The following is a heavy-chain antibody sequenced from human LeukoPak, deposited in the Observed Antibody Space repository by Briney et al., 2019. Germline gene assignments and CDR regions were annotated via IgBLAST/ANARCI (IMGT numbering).Heavy chain of an antibody. V-gene: IGHV3-74*01. D-gene: IGHD4-17*01. CDR2: INSDGSST. CDR3: AKGGATVIDY. J-gene: IGHJ4*02. CDR1: GFTFRTYA. Sequence: GGSLRLSCVGSGFTFRTYAMIWVRQAPGKGLVWVSRINSDGSSTTSADSVKGRFTISRDNAKNTLYLQMNSLRAEDTAVYYCAKGGATVIDYWGQGTLVTVSS.